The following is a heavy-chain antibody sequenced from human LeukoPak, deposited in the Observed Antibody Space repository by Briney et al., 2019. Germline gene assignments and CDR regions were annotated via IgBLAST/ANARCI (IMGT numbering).Heavy chain of an antibody. CDR1: GYTFTGYY. J-gene: IGHJ4*02. Sequence: ASVKVSCKASGYTFTGYYMHWVRQAPGQGLEWMGWINPNSGGTNYAQKLQGRVTMTTDTSTSTADMELRSLRSDDTAVYYCAREPPYYDILTGYQRFDYWGQGTLVTVSS. D-gene: IGHD3-9*01. V-gene: IGHV1-2*02. CDR2: INPNSGGT. CDR3: AREPPYYDILTGYQRFDY.